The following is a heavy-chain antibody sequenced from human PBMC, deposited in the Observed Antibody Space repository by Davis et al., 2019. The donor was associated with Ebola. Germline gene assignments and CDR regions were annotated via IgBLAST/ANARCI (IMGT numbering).Heavy chain of an antibody. CDR3: SREVRGGFSPMDL. V-gene: IGHV3-74*01. CDR1: AFTFINYW. Sequence: PGGSLRLSCAASAFTFINYWMHWVRQAPGKGLEWVSRANSDGSTTGYGDSVKGRFTISRDNARNTLYLQMNSLRAEDTAVYYCSREVRGGFSPMDLWGTGTTVTVSS. D-gene: IGHD5-18*01. J-gene: IGHJ6*04. CDR2: ANSDGSTT.